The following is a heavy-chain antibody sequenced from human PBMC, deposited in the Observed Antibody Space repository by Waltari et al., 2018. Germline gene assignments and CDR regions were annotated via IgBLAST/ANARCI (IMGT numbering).Heavy chain of an antibody. CDR3: ARERGGYCSGTSCPRSFDY. J-gene: IGHJ4*02. V-gene: IGHV3-7*01. Sequence: SFATSGFTFSTYSMGWVRQTPGKGLEWVANINQDGSEEYYVDSVKGRFTISRDNAKNSLYLQMNSLRAEETAVYYCARERGGYCSGTSCPRSFDYWGQGTLVTVSS. CDR1: GFTFSTYS. CDR2: INQDGSEE. D-gene: IGHD2-2*01.